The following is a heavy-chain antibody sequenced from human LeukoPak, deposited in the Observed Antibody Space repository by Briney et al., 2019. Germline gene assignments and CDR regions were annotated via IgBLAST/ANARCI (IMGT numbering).Heavy chain of an antibody. CDR1: GGSINSDDYY. D-gene: IGHD3-10*01. CDR2: IDYSGST. J-gene: IGHJ5*02. Sequence: SQTLSLTCTVGGGSINSDDYYWIWIRQSPGKGLEWIGHIDYSGSTSYNPSLKSRVSISLDTSKNQFSLRLSSMTAADTAVYYCARDRWFGEYNWFDPWGQGILVTVSS. CDR3: ARDRWFGEYNWFDP. V-gene: IGHV4-30-4*01.